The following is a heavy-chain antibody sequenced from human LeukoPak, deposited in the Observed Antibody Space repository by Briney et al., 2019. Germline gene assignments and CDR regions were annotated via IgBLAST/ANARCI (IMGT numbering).Heavy chain of an antibody. Sequence: SGTLSLTCDVSGGSISRTNWWSWVRQSPGQGLEWIGEISLSGRTNYNPSLQSRVTMSLDESKNQFSLKLSSVTAADTAVYFCARDGDGLDVWGQGTTVTVSS. D-gene: IGHD3-16*01. V-gene: IGHV4-4*02. CDR1: GGSISRTNW. CDR2: ISLSGRT. CDR3: ARDGDGLDV. J-gene: IGHJ6*02.